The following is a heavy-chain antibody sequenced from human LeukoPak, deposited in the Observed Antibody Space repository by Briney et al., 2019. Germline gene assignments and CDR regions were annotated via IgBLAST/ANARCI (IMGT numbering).Heavy chain of an antibody. CDR2: IKQDGSEK. V-gene: IGHV3-7*03. Sequence: GGSLRLSCAASGFTFSAYWMSWVRQARGRGLEWVASIKQDGSEKYYVDSVKGRFTISRDNAKNSLYLQMNSLRAEDTALYYCAKDTRGYGSGSSQGMDVWGQGTTVTVSS. J-gene: IGHJ6*02. D-gene: IGHD3-10*01. CDR3: AKDTRGYGSGSSQGMDV. CDR1: GFTFSAYW.